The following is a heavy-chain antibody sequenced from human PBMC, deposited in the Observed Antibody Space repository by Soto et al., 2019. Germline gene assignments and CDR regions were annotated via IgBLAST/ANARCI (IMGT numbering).Heavy chain of an antibody. V-gene: IGHV3-23*01. CDR1: GFTFSSYA. CDR2: ISGSGGST. CDR3: AKGPSGYSYKYYCDY. Sequence: EVQLLESGGGLVQPGGSLRLSCAASGFTFSSYAMSWVRQAPGKGLEWVSAISGSGGSTYYADSVKGRFTISRDNSKNTLYLQMNSLRAGDTAVYYCAKGPSGYSYKYYCDYWGQGTLVTVSS. D-gene: IGHD5-18*01. J-gene: IGHJ4*02.